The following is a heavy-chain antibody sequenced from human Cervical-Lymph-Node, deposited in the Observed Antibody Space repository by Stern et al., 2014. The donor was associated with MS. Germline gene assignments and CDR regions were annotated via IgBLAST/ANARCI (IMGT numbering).Heavy chain of an antibody. CDR3: ARELAYCSSTSCYLGYWFDP. CDR1: GGSISSGGYY. D-gene: IGHD2-2*01. J-gene: IGHJ5*02. CDR2: IYYSGST. Sequence: VQLQESGPGLVKPSQTLSLTCTVSGGSISSGGYYWSWIRHHPGTGLVWIGYIYYSGSTYYNPSLKSRVTISVDTSKNQFSLKLSSVTAADTAVYYCARELAYCSSTSCYLGYWFDPWGQGTLVTVSS. V-gene: IGHV4-31*03.